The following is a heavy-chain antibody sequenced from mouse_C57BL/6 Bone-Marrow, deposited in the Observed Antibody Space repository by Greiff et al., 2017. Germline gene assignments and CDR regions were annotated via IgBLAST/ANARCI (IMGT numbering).Heavy chain of an antibody. CDR3: ALYYYGSRNY. V-gene: IGHV1-76*01. D-gene: IGHD1-1*01. Sequence: VKLVESGAELVRPGASVKLSCKASGYTFTDYYINWVKQRPGQGLEWIARIYPGSGNTYYNEKFKGKATLTAEKSSSTAYMQLSSLTSEDSAVYFCALYYYGSRNYWGQGTTLTVSS. J-gene: IGHJ2*01. CDR2: IYPGSGNT. CDR1: GYTFTDYY.